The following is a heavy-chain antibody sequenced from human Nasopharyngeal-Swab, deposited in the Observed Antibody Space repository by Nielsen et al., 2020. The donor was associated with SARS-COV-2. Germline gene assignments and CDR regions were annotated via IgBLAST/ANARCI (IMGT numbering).Heavy chain of an antibody. CDR1: GLTFDDYA. V-gene: IGHV3-9*01. CDR2: ISWSSGSI. Sequence: SLKISCAASGLTFDDYAMHWVRQAPGKGLEWVSGISWSSGSIGYADSVKGRFTISRDNAKNSLYLQMNSLRAEDTALYYCAKAYYDFWSGYRIYGMDVWGQGTTVTVSS. J-gene: IGHJ6*02. CDR3: AKAYYDFWSGYRIYGMDV. D-gene: IGHD3-3*01.